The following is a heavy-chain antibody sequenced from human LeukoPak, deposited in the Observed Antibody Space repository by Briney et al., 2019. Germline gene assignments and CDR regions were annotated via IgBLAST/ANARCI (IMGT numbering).Heavy chain of an antibody. V-gene: IGHV4-39*01. D-gene: IGHD4-17*01. Sequence: PSETLSLTCTVSGGSISSSSYYWGWIRQPPGKGLEWIGSIYYSGSTYYNPSLKSRVTISVDTSKNQFSLKLSSVTAADTAVYYCARHGRTVPLDYWGQGTLVTVSS. CDR3: ARHGRTVPLDY. CDR2: IYYSGST. J-gene: IGHJ4*02. CDR1: GGSISSSSYY.